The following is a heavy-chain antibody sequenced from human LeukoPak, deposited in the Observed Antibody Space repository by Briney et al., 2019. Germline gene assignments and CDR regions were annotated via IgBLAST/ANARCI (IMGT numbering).Heavy chain of an antibody. Sequence: SETLSLTCTVSGGSISSSSYYWGWIRQPPGKGLEWIESIYYSGSTYYNPSLKSRVTISVDTSKNQFSLKLSSVTAADTAVYYCAREGIAVAGWGQGTLVTVSS. D-gene: IGHD6-19*01. J-gene: IGHJ4*02. CDR3: AREGIAVAG. V-gene: IGHV4-39*07. CDR2: IYYSGST. CDR1: GGSISSSSYY.